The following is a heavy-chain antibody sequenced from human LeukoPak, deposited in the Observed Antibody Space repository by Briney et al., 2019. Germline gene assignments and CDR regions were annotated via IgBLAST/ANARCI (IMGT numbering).Heavy chain of an antibody. J-gene: IGHJ4*02. Sequence: SETLSLTCTVSGGSISSYYWSWIRQPPGKGLEWIGEINHSGSTNYNPSLKSRVTISVDTSKNQFSLKLSSVTAADTAVYYCARAGIAVPETFDYWGQGTLVTVSS. V-gene: IGHV4-34*01. CDR1: GGSISSYY. D-gene: IGHD6-19*01. CDR2: INHSGST. CDR3: ARAGIAVPETFDY.